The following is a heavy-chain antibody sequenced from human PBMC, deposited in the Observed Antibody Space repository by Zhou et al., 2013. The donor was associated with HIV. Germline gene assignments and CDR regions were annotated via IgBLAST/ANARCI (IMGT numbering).Heavy chain of an antibody. CDR2: VDPKSGGT. J-gene: IGHJ6*03. V-gene: IGHV1-2*02. Sequence: QVHLVQSGSEVKKTGASVKVSCKASGYIFNFFYIHWVRQAPGQGLTWMGYVDPKSGGTNIAQRFQGRVTMTTDTSISTAYMELRSLTSDDTAVYYCARAYSTSWYGGGFYYMDVWGKGTTVSVSS. D-gene: IGHD4-4*01. CDR3: ARAYSTSWYGGGFYYMDV. CDR1: GYIFNFFY.